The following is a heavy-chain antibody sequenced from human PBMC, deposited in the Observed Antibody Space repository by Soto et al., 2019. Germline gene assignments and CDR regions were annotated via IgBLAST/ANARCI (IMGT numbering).Heavy chain of an antibody. D-gene: IGHD3-22*01. CDR1: GYTFTSYG. J-gene: IGHJ4*02. Sequence: ASVKVSCKASGYTFTSYGISWVRQAPGQGLEWMGWISAYNGNTNYAQKLQGRVAMTTDTSTSTAYMELRSLRSDDTAVYYCARARGSGYYSPLDYWGQGTLVTVSS. CDR2: ISAYNGNT. V-gene: IGHV1-18*01. CDR3: ARARGSGYYSPLDY.